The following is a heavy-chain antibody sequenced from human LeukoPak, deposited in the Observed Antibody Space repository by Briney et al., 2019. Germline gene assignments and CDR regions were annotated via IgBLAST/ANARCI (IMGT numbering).Heavy chain of an antibody. CDR2: IYTSGST. Sequence: PSETLSLTCTVSGGSISSYYWSWIRQPAGKGLEWIGRIYTSGSTNYNPSLKSRVTMSVDTSKNQFSLKLSSVTSADTAVYYCARGPMFFGVAYCDYWGQGTLVTVSS. CDR3: ARGPMFFGVAYCDY. D-gene: IGHD3-3*01. J-gene: IGHJ4*02. CDR1: GGSISSYY. V-gene: IGHV4-4*07.